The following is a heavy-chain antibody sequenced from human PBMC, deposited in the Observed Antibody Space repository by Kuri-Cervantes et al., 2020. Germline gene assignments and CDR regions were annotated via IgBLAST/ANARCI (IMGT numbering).Heavy chain of an antibody. CDR2: ISSSSSTI. CDR1: GFTFSSYS. D-gene: IGHD1-26*01. CDR3: ARHYHPDSKYSGSYYWFDY. Sequence: GGSLRLSCAASGFTFSSYSMNWVRQAPGKGLEWVSYISSSSSTIYYADSVKGRFTISRDNAKNSLYLQMNSLRAEDTAVYYCARHYHPDSKYSGSYYWFDYWGQGTLVTVSS. V-gene: IGHV3-48*01. J-gene: IGHJ4*02.